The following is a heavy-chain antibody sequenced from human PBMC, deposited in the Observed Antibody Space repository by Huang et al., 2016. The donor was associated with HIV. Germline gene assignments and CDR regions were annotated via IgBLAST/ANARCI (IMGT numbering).Heavy chain of an antibody. V-gene: IGHV4-59*01. CDR1: GGSMSSYY. J-gene: IGHJ5*02. D-gene: IGHD6-6*01. CDR3: ASASIAARRWFDP. CDR2: IYYSGST. Sequence: QVQLQESGPGLVKPSETLSLTCTVSGGSMSSYYWSWIRQPPGKGLAWIGSIYYSGSTNSDPSPESRVTTSVDTSKNQFSLRLSSVTAADTAVYYCASASIAARRWFDPWGQGSLVTVSS.